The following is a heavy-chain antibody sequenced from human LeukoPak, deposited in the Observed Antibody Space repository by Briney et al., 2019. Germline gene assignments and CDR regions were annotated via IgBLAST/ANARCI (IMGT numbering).Heavy chain of an antibody. CDR3: CRVVTNNAFNI. V-gene: IGHV3-74*01. CDR1: GFTFSTFW. J-gene: IGHJ3*02. D-gene: IGHD4-23*01. CDR2: INSDGRST. Sequence: GGSLRLSCAASGFTFSTFWMHWVRQAPGKGLVWVSRINSDGRSTFYADSVKGRFTISRDNAKNSLYLQMNTLRAEDTAVYYCCRVVTNNAFNIWGQGTMVTVSS.